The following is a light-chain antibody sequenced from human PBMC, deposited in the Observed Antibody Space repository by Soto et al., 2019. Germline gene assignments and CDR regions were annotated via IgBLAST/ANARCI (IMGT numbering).Light chain of an antibody. CDR3: SSYTTTNTYV. CDR2: EVS. CDR1: SSDVGGYNY. Sequence: QSALTQPASVSGSPGQSITSSCTGTSSDVGGYNYVSWSQHHPGKAPKLIIYEVSNRPSGASNRFSGSKSGNTASLTISGLQAEDEADYYCSSYTTTNTYVFGTGTKLTVL. J-gene: IGLJ1*01. V-gene: IGLV2-14*01.